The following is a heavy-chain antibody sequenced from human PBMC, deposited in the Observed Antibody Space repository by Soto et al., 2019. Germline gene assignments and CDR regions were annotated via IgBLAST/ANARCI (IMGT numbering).Heavy chain of an antibody. CDR1: GASISSGRSY. CDR2: MFYSGST. Sequence: LSLTCTVSGASISSGRSYWSWIRQHPGKGLEWIGYMFYSGSTYYHPSLKSRVNILADTSKNQFSLRLTSVTPPDTAVYYCARDNGYGHFDSWGQGTLVTVTS. V-gene: IGHV4-31*03. J-gene: IGHJ4*02. D-gene: IGHD2-8*01. CDR3: ARDNGYGHFDS.